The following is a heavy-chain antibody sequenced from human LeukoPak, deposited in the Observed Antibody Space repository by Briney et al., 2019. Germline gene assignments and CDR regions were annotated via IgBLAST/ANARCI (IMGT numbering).Heavy chain of an antibody. D-gene: IGHD3-22*01. CDR2: ISSSGSTI. J-gene: IGHJ4*02. V-gene: IGHV3-11*01. CDR1: GFTFSDYY. Sequence: PGGSLRLSCAASGFTFSDYYMSWIRQAPGKGLEWVSYISSSGSTIYYADSVKGRFTISRNNAKNSLYLQMNSLRAEDTAVYYCARGGNRLYYDSSGPIDYWGQGTLVTVSS. CDR3: ARGGNRLYYDSSGPIDY.